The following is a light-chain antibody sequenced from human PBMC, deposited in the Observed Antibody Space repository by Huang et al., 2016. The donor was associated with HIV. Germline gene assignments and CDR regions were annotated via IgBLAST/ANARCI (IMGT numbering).Light chain of an antibody. Sequence: DIVMTQSPDSLAVSLGERATINCKSSQSVFFSSTNKNHLAWYQQKPGPPPRLLIYWASTRESGVPDRFSGSGSETDFTLTINSLQAEDVAVYHCQQYADIPTFGGGTKVEIK. J-gene: IGKJ4*01. V-gene: IGKV4-1*01. CDR1: QSVFFSSTNKNH. CDR3: QQYADIPT. CDR2: WAS.